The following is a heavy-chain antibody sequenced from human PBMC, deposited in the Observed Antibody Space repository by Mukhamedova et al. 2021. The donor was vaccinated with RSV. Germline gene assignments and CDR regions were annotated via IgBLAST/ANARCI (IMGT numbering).Heavy chain of an antibody. J-gene: IGHJ3*01. V-gene: IGHV3-23*01. CDR2: LLGSGGST. CDR3: AKGAIFGVVHDA. D-gene: IGHD3-3*01. Sequence: SSLLGSGGSTYSADSVKGRFTISRDPSKNTLYLQMNSLRAEDTAVYYCAKGAIFGVVHDA.